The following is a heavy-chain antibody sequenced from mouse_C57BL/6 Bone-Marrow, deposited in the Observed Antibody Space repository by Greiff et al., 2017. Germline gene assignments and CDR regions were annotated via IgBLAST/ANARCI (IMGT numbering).Heavy chain of an antibody. CDR3: TRGPRFAY. Sequence: QVQLQHPGAELVRPGASVTLSCKASGSTFTDYEMHWVKQTPVHGLEWIGAIDPETGGTAYNQKFKGKAILTADTSSSTAYMELRSLTSEDSAVYYGTRGPRFAYWGQGTLVTVSA. V-gene: IGHV1-15*01. J-gene: IGHJ3*01. CDR1: GSTFTDYE. CDR2: IDPETGGT.